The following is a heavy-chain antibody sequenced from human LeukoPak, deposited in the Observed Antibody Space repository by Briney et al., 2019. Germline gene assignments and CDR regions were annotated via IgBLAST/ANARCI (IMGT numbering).Heavy chain of an antibody. V-gene: IGHV3-30*18. CDR1: GFTFSSYG. J-gene: IGHJ4*02. D-gene: IGHD1-26*01. CDR2: ISYDGSNK. CDR3: AKDRVPWELLPADY. Sequence: GGSLGLSCAASGFTFSSYGMHWVRQAPGKGLEWVAVISYDGSNKYYADSVKGRFTISRDNSKNTLYLQMNSLRAEDTAVYYCAKDRVPWELLPADYWGQGTLVTVSS.